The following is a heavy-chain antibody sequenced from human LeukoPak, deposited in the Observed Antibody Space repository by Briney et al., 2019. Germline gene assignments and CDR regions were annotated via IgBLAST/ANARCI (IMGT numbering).Heavy chain of an antibody. CDR1: DLTFVVYA. D-gene: IGHD1-26*01. V-gene: IGHV3-9*01. J-gene: IGHJ5*02. CDR2: ISWNSGSI. Sequence: GGSRRFSGPPPDLTFVVYAWNWVRQVPGKGLKWFSGISWNSGSIGYADSVKGRFTISRDNAKNSLYLQMNSLRAEDTALYYCAKDSGSYLSNWFDPWGQGTLVTVSS. CDR3: AKDSGSYLSNWFDP.